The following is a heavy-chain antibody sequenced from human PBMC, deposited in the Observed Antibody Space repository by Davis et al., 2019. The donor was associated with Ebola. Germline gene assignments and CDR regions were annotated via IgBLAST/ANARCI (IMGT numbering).Heavy chain of an antibody. V-gene: IGHV3-23*01. J-gene: IGHJ3*02. D-gene: IGHD3/OR15-3a*01. CDR3: ARRGLTEDAFDM. CDR1: GFTFSSYA. CDR2: ISGSGGST. Sequence: GESLKISCAASGFTFSSYAMSWVRQAPGKGLEWVSAISGSGGSTYYADSVKGRFTISRDSSMNTVYLQMSSLRAEDTAVYYCARRGLTEDAFDMWGQGTLVTVSS.